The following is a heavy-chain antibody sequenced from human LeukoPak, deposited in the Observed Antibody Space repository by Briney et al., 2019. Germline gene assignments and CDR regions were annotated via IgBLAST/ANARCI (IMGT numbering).Heavy chain of an antibody. CDR3: TTSYNSGDTD. Sequence: PGGSLRLSCAASGFTFSSYGMHWVRQAPGKGLEWVAVISYDGSNKYYADSVKGRFTISRDNSKNTLYLQMNSLKTEDTAVYYCTTSYNSGDTDWGQGTLVTVSS. D-gene: IGHD1-20*01. V-gene: IGHV3-30*03. CDR2: ISYDGSNK. J-gene: IGHJ4*02. CDR1: GFTFSSYG.